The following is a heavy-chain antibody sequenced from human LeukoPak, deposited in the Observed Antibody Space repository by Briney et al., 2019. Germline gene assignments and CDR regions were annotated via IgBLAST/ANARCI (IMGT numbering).Heavy chain of an antibody. D-gene: IGHD6-19*01. J-gene: IGHJ4*02. CDR1: GGSISSSNW. CDR3: ARAGSIAVAGEDFDY. Sequence: SGTLSLTCAVSGGSISSSNWWSWVRQPPGKGLEWIGEIYHSGSTNYNPSLKSRVTISVDKSKNQFSLKLSSVTAADTAVYYSARAGSIAVAGEDFDYWGQGTLVTVSS. CDR2: IYHSGST. V-gene: IGHV4-4*02.